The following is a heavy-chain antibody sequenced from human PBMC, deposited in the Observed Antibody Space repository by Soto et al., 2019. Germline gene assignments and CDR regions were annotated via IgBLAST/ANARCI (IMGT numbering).Heavy chain of an antibody. CDR3: CSGTTRDEPTYYCDS. D-gene: IGHD3-10*02. CDR1: GASISSGDYY. V-gene: IGHV4-30-4*01. J-gene: IGHJ4*02. Sequence: QVQLQESGPGLVKPSQTLSLTCTVSGASISSGDYYWNWIRQPPGKGLEWIGYIYYSGSTYYNPSLKSRVTISVDTSNNQFSLKLISVTAADTAVYYCCSGTTRDEPTYYCDSWGQGSLVTVSS. CDR2: IYYSGST.